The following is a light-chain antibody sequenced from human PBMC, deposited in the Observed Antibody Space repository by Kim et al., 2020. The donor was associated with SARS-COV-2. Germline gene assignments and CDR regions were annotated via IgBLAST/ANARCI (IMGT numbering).Light chain of an antibody. CDR1: QTVTNNY. CDR2: GVS. V-gene: IGKV3-20*01. CDR3: QQVAGSPWT. J-gene: IGKJ1*01. Sequence: EIAQTPSPGTLSLSPGESATLSCRASQTVTNNYSAWYQHKPGQALSLLFSGVSSRAAGIPDRCSGSGSGTDFTLIISSLEPEDFAVYYCQQVAGSPWTFGRGTKVEIK.